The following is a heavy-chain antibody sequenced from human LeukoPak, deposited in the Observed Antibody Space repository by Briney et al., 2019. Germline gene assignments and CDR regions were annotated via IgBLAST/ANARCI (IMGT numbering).Heavy chain of an antibody. CDR2: ISWNSGSI. CDR1: GFTFDDYA. D-gene: IGHD4-17*01. CDR3: AKDPTVTTSYGVDV. V-gene: IGHV3-9*01. J-gene: IGHJ6*02. Sequence: GGSLRLSCAASGFTFDDYAMHWVRQAPGKGLEWVSGISWNSGSIGYADSVKGRFTISRDNAKNSLYLQMNSLRAEDTALYYCAKDPTVTTSYGVDVWGQGTTVTDSS.